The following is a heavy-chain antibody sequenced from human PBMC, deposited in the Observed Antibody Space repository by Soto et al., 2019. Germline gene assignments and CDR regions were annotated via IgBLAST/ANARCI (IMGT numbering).Heavy chain of an antibody. CDR3: ARMGGQQLVGYYGMDV. J-gene: IGHJ6*02. V-gene: IGHV1-2*02. D-gene: IGHD6-13*01. CDR2: INPNSGGT. Sequence: GASVKVFCKASGYTFTGYYMHWVRQAPGQGLEWMGWINPNSGGTNYAQKFQGRVTMTRDTSISTAYMELSRLRSDDTAVYYCARMGGQQLVGYYGMDVWGQETTVTVSS. CDR1: GYTFTGYY.